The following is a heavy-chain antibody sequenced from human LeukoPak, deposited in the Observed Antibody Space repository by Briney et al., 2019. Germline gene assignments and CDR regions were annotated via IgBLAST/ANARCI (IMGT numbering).Heavy chain of an antibody. V-gene: IGHV3-23*01. CDR2: ISGSGGST. Sequence: GGSLRLSCAASGFTFSSYAMSWVRQAPGKGLEWVSAISGSGGSTYYADSVKGRFTISRDNSKNTLYLQMNSLRAEDTAVYYCARDRRIQLDRRFDPWGQGTLGTVSS. J-gene: IGHJ5*02. CDR1: GFTFSSYA. D-gene: IGHD1-1*01. CDR3: ARDRRIQLDRRFDP.